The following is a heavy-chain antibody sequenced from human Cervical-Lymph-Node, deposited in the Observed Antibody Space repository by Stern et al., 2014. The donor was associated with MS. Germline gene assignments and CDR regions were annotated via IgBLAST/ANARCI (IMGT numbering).Heavy chain of an antibody. Sequence: EVHLVESGGGLVQPGGSLRLSCAASGFTFSSYSMNWVRPAPGKGLEWVSYISSGTSTIYYADSVKGRFTISRDNAKNSLYLQMNSLRAEDTAVYYCARDLHTVTHAGSSFDIWGQGTMVTVSS. J-gene: IGHJ3*02. D-gene: IGHD4-17*01. CDR2: ISSGTSTI. V-gene: IGHV3-48*01. CDR3: ARDLHTVTHAGSSFDI. CDR1: GFTFSSYS.